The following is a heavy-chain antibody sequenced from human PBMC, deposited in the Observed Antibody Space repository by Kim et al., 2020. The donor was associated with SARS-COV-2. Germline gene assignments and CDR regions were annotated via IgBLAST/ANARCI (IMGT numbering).Heavy chain of an antibody. CDR3: ARGTGITMVRGVRGWFDP. D-gene: IGHD3-10*01. V-gene: IGHV4-59*09. J-gene: IGHJ5*02. Sequence: KSRVTISVDTSKNQFSLKRSSVTAADTAVYYCARGTGITMVRGVRGWFDPWGQGTLVTVSS.